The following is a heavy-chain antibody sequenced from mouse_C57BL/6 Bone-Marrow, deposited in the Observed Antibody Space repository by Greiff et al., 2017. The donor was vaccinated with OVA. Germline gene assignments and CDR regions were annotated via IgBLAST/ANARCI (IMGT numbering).Heavy chain of an antibody. CDR3: TPVTVVATDWYFDV. D-gene: IGHD1-1*01. V-gene: IGHV6-6*01. CDR2: IRNKANNHAT. Sequence: EVKVIESGGGLVQPGGSMKLSCAASGFTFSDAWMDWVRQSPEKGLEWVAEIRNKANNHATYYAESVKGRFTISRDDSKSSVYLQMNSLRAEDTGIYYCTPVTVVATDWYFDVWGTGTTVTVSS. CDR1: GFTFSDAW. J-gene: IGHJ1*03.